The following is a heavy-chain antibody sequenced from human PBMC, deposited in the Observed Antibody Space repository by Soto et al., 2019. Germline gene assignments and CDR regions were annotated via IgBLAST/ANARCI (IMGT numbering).Heavy chain of an antibody. CDR2: FDPEDGET. CDR3: ATRVTTSGYFDL. D-gene: IGHD4-17*01. CDR1: GYTLTELS. Sequence: ASVKVSCKVSGYTLTELSMHWVRQAPGKGLEWMGGFDPEDGETIYAQKFQGRVTMTEDTSTDTAYMELSSLRSEDTAVYYCATRVTTSGYFDLWGRGTLVTVSS. J-gene: IGHJ2*01. V-gene: IGHV1-24*01.